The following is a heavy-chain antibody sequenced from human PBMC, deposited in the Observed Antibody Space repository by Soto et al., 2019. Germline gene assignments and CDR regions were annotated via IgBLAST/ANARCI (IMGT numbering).Heavy chain of an antibody. CDR1: GFTFSSYA. D-gene: IGHD6-13*01. CDR2: ISGSGGRT. Sequence: GESLKISCAASGFTFSSYAMSWVRQAPGKGLEWVSAISGSGGRTYYADSVKGRFTISRDNSKNTLYLQMNSLRAEDTAVYYWAKLGSRSIAAAGTEEYYFDYWGQGTLVTVSS. V-gene: IGHV3-23*01. J-gene: IGHJ4*02. CDR3: AKLGSRSIAAAGTEEYYFDY.